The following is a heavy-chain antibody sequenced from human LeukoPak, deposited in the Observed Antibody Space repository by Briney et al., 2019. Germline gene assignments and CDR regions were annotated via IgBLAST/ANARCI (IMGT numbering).Heavy chain of an antibody. J-gene: IGHJ4*02. D-gene: IGHD3-3*01. V-gene: IGHV4-59*08. CDR3: ARLHYGFRSGYPYYFDY. CDR2: IYYSGST. Sequence: SSETLSLTCTVSGGSISSYYWSWIRQPPGKGLEWIGYIYYSGSTNYNPSLKSRVTISVDTSKNQFSLKLSSVTAADTAVYYCARLHYGFRSGYPYYFDYWGQGALVTVSS. CDR1: GGSISSYY.